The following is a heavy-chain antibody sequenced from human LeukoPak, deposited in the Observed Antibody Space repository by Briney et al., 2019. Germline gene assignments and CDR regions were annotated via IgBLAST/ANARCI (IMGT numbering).Heavy chain of an antibody. CDR3: ARSSYYYGWSLPWDFDY. CDR2: ISSSSSTI. V-gene: IGHV3-48*01. Sequence: GGSLRLSCAASGFTFSSYSMNWVRQAPGKGLEWVSYISSSSSTIYYADSVKGRFTISRDNAKNSLYLQMNSLRAEDTAVYYCARSSYYYGWSLPWDFDYWGRGTRVTVPS. J-gene: IGHJ4*02. D-gene: IGHD3-10*01. CDR1: GFTFSSYS.